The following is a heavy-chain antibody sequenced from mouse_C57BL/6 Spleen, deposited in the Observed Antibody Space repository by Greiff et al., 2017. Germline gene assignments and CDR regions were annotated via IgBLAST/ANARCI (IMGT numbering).Heavy chain of an antibody. J-gene: IGHJ4*01. V-gene: IGHV1-69*01. CDR3: EGEDGGGYAMDY. Sequence: QVQLQQPGAELVLPGASVKLSCKASGYTFTSYWMHWVKQRPGQGLEWIGEIDPSDSYTNYHQKFKGKSTLPVDKSSSTAYLQLSSLTSKNSSVYDCEGEDGGGYAMDYWGQGTSVTVSS. CDR1: GYTFTSYW. CDR2: IDPSDSYT.